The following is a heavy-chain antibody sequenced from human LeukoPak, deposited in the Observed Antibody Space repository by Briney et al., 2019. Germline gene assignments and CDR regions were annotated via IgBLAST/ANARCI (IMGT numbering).Heavy chain of an antibody. V-gene: IGHV4-38-2*02. CDR3: ARDSTYFYGSGSQYYFDY. Sequence: SETLSLTCTVSGYSISSDYYCGWIRQPPGKGLEWIGSIYVSGTTYYIPSRKGRATISIDTSKNQFSRKLSSVPAADTAVYYCARDSTYFYGSGSQYYFDYWGQGTLVTVSS. CDR1: GYSISSDYY. J-gene: IGHJ4*02. D-gene: IGHD3-10*01. CDR2: IYVSGTT.